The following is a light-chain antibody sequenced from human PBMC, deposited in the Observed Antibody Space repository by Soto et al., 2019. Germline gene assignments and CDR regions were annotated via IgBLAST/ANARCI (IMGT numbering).Light chain of an antibody. J-gene: IGLJ1*01. CDR2: EGS. V-gene: IGLV2-14*01. CDR3: SSYTRSSTSYV. CDR1: SSDVGGYNY. Sequence: QSALTQPAAVSGSPGQSITISCTGTSSDVGGYNYVSWYQQHPGKAPKLMIYEGSNRPSRVSNRFSGSKSGNTASLTISGLQAEDEADYYCSSYTRSSTSYVFGTGTKVTVL.